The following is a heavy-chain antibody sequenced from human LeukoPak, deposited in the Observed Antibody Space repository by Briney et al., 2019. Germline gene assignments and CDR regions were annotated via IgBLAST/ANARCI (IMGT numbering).Heavy chain of an antibody. D-gene: IGHD3-9*01. CDR2: INPSGGST. V-gene: IGHV1-46*03. CDR3: AVLTDTYYDILTGYSGGDY. J-gene: IGHJ4*02. CDR1: GYTFTGYY. Sequence: GASVKVSCKASGYTFTGYYMHWVRQAPGQGLEWMGIINPSGGSTSYAQKFQGRVTMTRDTSTSTVYMELSSLRSEDTAVYYCAVLTDTYYDILTGYSGGDYWGQGTLVIVSS.